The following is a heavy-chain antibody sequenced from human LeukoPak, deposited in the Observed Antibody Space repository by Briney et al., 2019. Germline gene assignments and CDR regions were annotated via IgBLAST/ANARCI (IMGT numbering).Heavy chain of an antibody. CDR1: EGTFGASS. CDR2: INPIFNIL. V-gene: IGHV1-69*13. CDR3: AAGRRLGEFFFDY. Sequence: ASVKVSCKASEGTFGASSIDWVRQAPGQGLDWVGGINPIFNILYYAQNFQGRVTITADESTNTAFLELDSLKHDDTAVYYCAAGRRLGEFFFDYWGPGTLVTVSS. J-gene: IGHJ4*02. D-gene: IGHD3-10*01.